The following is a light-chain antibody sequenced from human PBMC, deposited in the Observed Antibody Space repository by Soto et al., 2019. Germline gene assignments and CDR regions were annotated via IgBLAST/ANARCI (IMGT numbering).Light chain of an antibody. V-gene: IGKV3-20*01. J-gene: IGKJ2*01. CDR3: QQYGSSPMYT. Sequence: EIVLTQSPGTLSLSPGERATLSCRASQIVSTSYLAWYQQKPGQAPRLLIYGASSRATGIPDRLSGSGSGTDFTLTISRLEPEDFAVYYCQQYGSSPMYTFGQGTKLEIK. CDR2: GAS. CDR1: QIVSTSY.